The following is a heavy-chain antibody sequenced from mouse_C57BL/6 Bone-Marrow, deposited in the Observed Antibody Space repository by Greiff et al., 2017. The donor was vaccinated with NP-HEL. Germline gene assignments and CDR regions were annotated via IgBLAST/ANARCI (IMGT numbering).Heavy chain of an antibody. CDR3: ARNCPYSSYWYFDV. CDR2: IWTGGGT. Sequence: VKLVESGPGLVAPSQSLSITCTVSGFSLTSYAISWVRQPPGKGLEWLGVIWTGGGTNYNSALKSRLSISKDNSKSQVFLKMNSLQTDDTARYYCARNCPYSSYWYFDVWGTGTTVTVSS. CDR1: GFSLTSYA. J-gene: IGHJ1*03. V-gene: IGHV2-9-1*01. D-gene: IGHD5-1*01.